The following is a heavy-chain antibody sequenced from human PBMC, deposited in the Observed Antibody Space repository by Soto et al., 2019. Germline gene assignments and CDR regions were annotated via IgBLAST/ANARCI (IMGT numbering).Heavy chain of an antibody. CDR3: ARVRNSWFDP. CDR1: GGSVSSGSYY. J-gene: IGHJ5*02. V-gene: IGHV4-61*01. Sequence: PSETLSLTCTVSGGSVSSGSYYWSWIRQPPGKGLEWIGYIYYSGSTNYNPSLKSRVTISVDTSKNQFSLKLSSVTAADTAVYYCARVRNSWFDPWGQGTLVTVSS. CDR2: IYYSGST.